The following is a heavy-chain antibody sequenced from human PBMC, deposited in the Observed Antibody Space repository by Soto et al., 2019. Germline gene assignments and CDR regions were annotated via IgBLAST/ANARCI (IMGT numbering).Heavy chain of an antibody. CDR3: ARDPERTIAARPLYYFDY. Sequence: PSETLSLTCTVSGGSISSYYWSWIRQPPGKGLEWIGYIYYSGSTNYNPSLKSRVTMTRDTSISTAYMELSRLRSDDTAVYYCARDPERTIAARPLYYFDYWGQGTLVTVSS. CDR1: GGSISSYY. CDR2: IYYSGST. V-gene: IGHV4-59*01. D-gene: IGHD6-6*01. J-gene: IGHJ4*02.